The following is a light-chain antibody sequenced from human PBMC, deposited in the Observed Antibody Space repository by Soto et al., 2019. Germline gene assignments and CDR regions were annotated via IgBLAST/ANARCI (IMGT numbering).Light chain of an antibody. CDR1: QSVSSD. Sequence: EIVMTQSPATLSVSPGERATLSCRASQSVSSDFAWYQQKPGQPPRLLIYGASTRATGIPARFSGSGSGTEFTLTISSLQSEDFALYFCQQYNNWPPLTFGGGTKVEIK. CDR3: QQYNNWPPLT. CDR2: GAS. V-gene: IGKV3-15*01. J-gene: IGKJ4*01.